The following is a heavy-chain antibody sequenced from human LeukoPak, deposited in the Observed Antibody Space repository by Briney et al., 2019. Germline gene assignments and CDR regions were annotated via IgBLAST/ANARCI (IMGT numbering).Heavy chain of an antibody. CDR2: INHSGST. D-gene: IGHD3-22*01. Sequence: SETLSLTCAVYGGSFSGYYWSWIRQPPGKGLEWIGEINHSGSTNYNPSLKSRVTISVDTSKNQFSLKLSSVTAADTAVYYCARDLYYYDSSSGWDYWGQGTLVTVSS. CDR1: GGSFSGYY. CDR3: ARDLYYYDSSSGWDY. V-gene: IGHV4-34*01. J-gene: IGHJ4*02.